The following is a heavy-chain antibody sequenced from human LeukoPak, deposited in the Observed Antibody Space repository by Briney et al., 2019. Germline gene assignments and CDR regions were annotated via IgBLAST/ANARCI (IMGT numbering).Heavy chain of an antibody. J-gene: IGHJ6*03. CDR2: ISSSGSTI. CDR1: RFTFSDYY. CDR3: ARALDYYYYMDV. V-gene: IGHV3-11*04. Sequence: GSLRLSCAASRFTFSDYYMSWIRQVPGKGLEWVSYISSSGSTIYYADSVKGRFTISRDNAKNSLYLQMNSLRAEDTAVYYCARALDYYYYMDVWGKGTTVTVSS.